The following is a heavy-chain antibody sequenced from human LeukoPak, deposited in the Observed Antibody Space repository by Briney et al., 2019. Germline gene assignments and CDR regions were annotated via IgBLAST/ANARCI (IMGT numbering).Heavy chain of an antibody. J-gene: IGHJ4*02. Sequence: PGGSLRLSCAASGFTFSSFAMSWVRQTPGKGLEWVSGISASGGSTYYADSVKGRFTISRDNSQNTLYLQMNSLRAEDTAVYYCAKCISGSYPNKPYDYWGQGVLVTVSS. CDR3: AKCISGSYPNKPYDY. CDR1: GFTFSSFA. V-gene: IGHV3-23*01. D-gene: IGHD1-26*01. CDR2: ISASGGST.